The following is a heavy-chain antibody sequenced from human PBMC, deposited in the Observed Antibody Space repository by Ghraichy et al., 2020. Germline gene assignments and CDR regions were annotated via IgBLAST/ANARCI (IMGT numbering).Heavy chain of an antibody. CDR1: GFTFSSYA. J-gene: IGHJ3*02. D-gene: IGHD3-3*01. V-gene: IGHV3-23*01. CDR2: ISGSGGST. CDR3: AKDLLTRITIFGVVIIDAFDI. Sequence: GGSLRLSCAASGFTFSSYAMSWVRQAPGKGLEWVSAISGSGGSTYYADSVKGRFTISRDNSKNTLYLQMNSLRAEDTAVYYCAKDLLTRITIFGVVIIDAFDIWGQGTMVTVSS.